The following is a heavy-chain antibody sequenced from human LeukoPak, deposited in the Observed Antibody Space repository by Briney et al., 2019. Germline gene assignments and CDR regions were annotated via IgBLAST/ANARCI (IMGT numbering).Heavy chain of an antibody. V-gene: IGHV3-23*01. D-gene: IGHD3-10*01. CDR3: ARYMVRGVIFDY. J-gene: IGHJ4*02. CDR1: GFTFSSYA. Sequence: GGSLRLSCAASGFTFSSYAMSWVRQAPGKGLEWVSAISGSGGSTYYADSVKGRFTISRDNSKNTLYLQMNSLRAEDTAVYYCARYMVRGVIFDYWGQGTLVTVSS. CDR2: ISGSGGST.